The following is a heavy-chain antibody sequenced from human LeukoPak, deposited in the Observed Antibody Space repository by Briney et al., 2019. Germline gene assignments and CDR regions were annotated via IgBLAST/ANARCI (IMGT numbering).Heavy chain of an antibody. CDR2: ISYDGSNK. D-gene: IGHD3-22*01. Sequence: GGSLRLPCAAPGFTFSSYAMHWVRQAPGKGLEWVAVISYDGSNKYYADSVKGRFTISRDNSKNTLYLQMNSLRAEDTAVYYCARDALYYYDSSGYPHHRYYYYYMDVWGKGTTVTVSS. CDR1: GFTFSSYA. J-gene: IGHJ6*03. CDR3: ARDALYYYDSSGYPHHRYYYYYMDV. V-gene: IGHV3-30*04.